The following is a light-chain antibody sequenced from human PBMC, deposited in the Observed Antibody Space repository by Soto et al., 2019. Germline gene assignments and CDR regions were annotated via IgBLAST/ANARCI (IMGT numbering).Light chain of an antibody. Sequence: DIQMTQSPSPLSASVGDRVYITCRTSQSISTYXNWYQAKPGKAPKLLIYEASSLESGVPSRFSGSGSGTDFTLTXXXXXXXXSXXXXXXXXXSTPPFNFGPGTRVDI. V-gene: IGKV1-39*01. CDR3: XXXXSTPPFN. J-gene: IGKJ3*01. CDR1: QSISTY. CDR2: EAS.